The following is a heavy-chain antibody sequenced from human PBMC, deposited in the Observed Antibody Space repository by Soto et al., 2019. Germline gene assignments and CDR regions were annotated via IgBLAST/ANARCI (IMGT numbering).Heavy chain of an antibody. CDR1: GYTFTSYG. Sequence: QVQLVQSGAEVKKPGASVKVSCKASGYTFTSYGISWVRQAPGQGLEWMGWISAYNGNTNYAQKLQGRVTMTTDTSKSTVYMELRSLRSDDTAVYYCARGALPYDLLVYFDYWGQGTLVTVSS. CDR2: ISAYNGNT. D-gene: IGHD3-16*01. J-gene: IGHJ4*02. V-gene: IGHV1-18*01. CDR3: ARGALPYDLLVYFDY.